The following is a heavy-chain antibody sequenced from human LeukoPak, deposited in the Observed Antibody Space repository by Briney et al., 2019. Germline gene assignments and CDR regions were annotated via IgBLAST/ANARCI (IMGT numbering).Heavy chain of an antibody. CDR2: IDATGDTI. J-gene: IGHJ4*02. CDR3: ARDSSAMLRGYSDY. Sequence: GGSLRLSCAASGFTFSSDEFNWVRQAPGKGLQWISYIDATGDTIFYSDSVRGRFTISRDNTRNSLFLRMNSLRAEDTAVYYCARDSSAMLRGYSDYWGLGTLVTASS. D-gene: IGHD3-10*01. CDR1: GFTFSSDE. V-gene: IGHV3-48*03.